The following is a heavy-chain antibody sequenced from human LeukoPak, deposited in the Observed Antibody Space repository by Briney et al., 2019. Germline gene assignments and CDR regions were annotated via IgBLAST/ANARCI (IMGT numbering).Heavy chain of an antibody. Sequence: ASVKVSCKASGYTFTSYDINWVRQATGQGLEWMGWMNPNSGNTGYAQKFQGRVTMTRNTSISTAYMELSSLRSEDTAVYYCARGEYSYGPYYYYMDVWGKGTTVTVSS. V-gene: IGHV1-8*01. J-gene: IGHJ6*03. D-gene: IGHD5-18*01. CDR2: MNPNSGNT. CDR3: ARGEYSYGPYYYYMDV. CDR1: GYTFTSYD.